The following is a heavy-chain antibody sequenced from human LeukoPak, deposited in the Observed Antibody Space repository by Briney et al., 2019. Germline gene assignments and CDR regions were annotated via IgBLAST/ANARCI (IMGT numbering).Heavy chain of an antibody. CDR1: GGSISSGGYY. D-gene: IGHD3-10*01. Sequence: SQTLSLTCTVSGGSISSGGYYWSWIRQRPGKGLEWIGYIYYSGSTYYNPSLKSRVTISVDTSKNQFSLKLSSVTAADTAVYYCSGTMVRGVIISFDYWGQGTLVTVSS. CDR3: SGTMVRGVIISFDY. J-gene: IGHJ4*02. CDR2: IYYSGST. V-gene: IGHV4-31*03.